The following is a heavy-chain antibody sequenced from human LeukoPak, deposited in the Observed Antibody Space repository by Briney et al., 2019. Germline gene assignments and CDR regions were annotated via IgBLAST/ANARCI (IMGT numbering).Heavy chain of an antibody. D-gene: IGHD2-21*02. V-gene: IGHV4-59*08. CDR3: ARLPGCSGADCFRAFDI. CDR2: IHHSGSA. J-gene: IGHJ3*02. CDR1: DDSISSYY. Sequence: SETLSFTCTVSDDSISSYYWIWIRQPPGKGLEWIGYIHHSGSANYNPSLRSRITMSVDTSKNHFSLSLTSVTAADTAVYYCARLPGCSGADCFRAFDIWGQGTMVTVSS.